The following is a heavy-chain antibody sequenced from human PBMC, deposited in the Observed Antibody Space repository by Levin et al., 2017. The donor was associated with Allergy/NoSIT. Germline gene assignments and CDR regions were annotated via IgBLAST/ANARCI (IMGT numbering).Heavy chain of an antibody. CDR2: IRSKAYGATT. Sequence: KPGGSLRLSCTASGFTFGDYAVNWFRQAPGKGLEWVGFIRSKAYGATTEYAASVKGRFTISRDDSKSIAYLQMNSLKTGDTAVYYCSRDHFRPGDYFDYWGQGTLVTVSS. CDR1: GFTFGDYA. CDR3: SRDHFRPGDYFDY. D-gene: IGHD3-3*02. V-gene: IGHV3-49*05. J-gene: IGHJ4*02.